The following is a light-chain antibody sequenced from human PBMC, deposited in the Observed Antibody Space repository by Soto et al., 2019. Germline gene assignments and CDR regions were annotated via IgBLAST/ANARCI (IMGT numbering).Light chain of an antibody. CDR1: QSVSSRY. Sequence: DIVLTRSRGTLSLSPGSRSTLACMASQSVSSRYLAWHQQKPGQAPRLLIYGASSRATGIPDRFSASGSGTDFPLTISRLEHEDFAVYYCQQYGSSTLTFGGGTKVDIK. V-gene: IGKV3-20*01. J-gene: IGKJ4*01. CDR3: QQYGSSTLT. CDR2: GAS.